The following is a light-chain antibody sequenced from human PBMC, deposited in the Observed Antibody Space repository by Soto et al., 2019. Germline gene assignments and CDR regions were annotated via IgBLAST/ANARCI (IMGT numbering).Light chain of an antibody. CDR3: QQSYIPPYT. Sequence: DIQMTQSPSSLSASVGDTVTITCRASQGISVHLNWYQQKPGKVPKLLIYAASNLHSGVPSRFSGSGSETDFALTISSLQPEDFATYYWQQSYIPPYTFGQGTRLEIK. J-gene: IGKJ2*01. CDR2: AAS. CDR1: QGISVH. V-gene: IGKV1-39*01.